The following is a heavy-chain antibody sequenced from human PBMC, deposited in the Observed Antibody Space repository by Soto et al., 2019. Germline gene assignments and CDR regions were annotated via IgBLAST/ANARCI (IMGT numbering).Heavy chain of an antibody. CDR3: ARDLLAMVGLGYYGMDV. J-gene: IGHJ6*02. V-gene: IGHV3-21*01. CDR2: ISSSSSYI. D-gene: IGHD5-18*01. Sequence: GGSLRLSCAASGFTFSSYSMNWVRQAPGKGLEWASSISSSSSYIYYADSVKGRFTISRDNAKNSLYLQMNSLRAEDTAVYYCARDLLAMVGLGYYGMDVWGQGTTVTVSS. CDR1: GFTFSSYS.